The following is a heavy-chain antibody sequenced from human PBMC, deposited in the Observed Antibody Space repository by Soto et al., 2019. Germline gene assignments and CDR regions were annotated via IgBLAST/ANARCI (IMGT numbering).Heavy chain of an antibody. Sequence: DVQLVESGGGLIQPGESLRLSCAAFGLTISGKKYLAWFRQAPGKGLEWVSALYEVEGSFYADSVTGRFTTSSDRSKTPVYLQMNDLRPDDPAVYYCATWHEREHAFDVWGQGTTVTISS. CDR1: GLTISGKKY. J-gene: IGHJ3*01. CDR3: ATWHEREHAFDV. D-gene: IGHD1-1*01. CDR2: LYEVEGS. V-gene: IGHV3-53*01.